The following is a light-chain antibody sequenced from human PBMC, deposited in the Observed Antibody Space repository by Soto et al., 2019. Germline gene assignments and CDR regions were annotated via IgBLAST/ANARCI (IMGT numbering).Light chain of an antibody. J-gene: IGKJ1*01. CDR3: QQRSNWPRT. V-gene: IGKV3-11*01. Sequence: ALTQSPGSLSSSPGERATLSCRASQSVSSYLAWYQQKPGQAPRLLIYDASNRATGIPARFSGSGSGTDLTITISSLEPEDFAVYYCQQRSNWPRTFGQGTKVDI. CDR2: DAS. CDR1: QSVSSY.